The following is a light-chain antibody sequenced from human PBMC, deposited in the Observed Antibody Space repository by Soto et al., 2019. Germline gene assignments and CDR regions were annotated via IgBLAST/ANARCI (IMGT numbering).Light chain of an antibody. CDR3: QQYNTYSRT. CDR1: QSISTW. J-gene: IGKJ1*01. Sequence: DIQMTQSPSTLSASVGDRVTISCRASQSISTWLAWYQQKPGKAPNLLIYKASTLQSGVPSRFSGSGSGTEFTLTINSLQPDDVATYYCQQYNTYSRTFGQGTKVEIE. V-gene: IGKV1-5*03. CDR2: KAS.